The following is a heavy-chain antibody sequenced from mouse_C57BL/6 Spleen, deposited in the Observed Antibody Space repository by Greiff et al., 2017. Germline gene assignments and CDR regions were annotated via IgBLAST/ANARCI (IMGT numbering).Heavy chain of an antibody. Sequence: VQLQQPGAELVKPGASVKLSCKASGYTFTSYWMQWVKQRPGQGLEWIGEIDPSDSYTNYNQKFKGKATLTVDTSSSTAYMQLSSLTSEDSAVYYCARSEYYGSNWYFDVWGTGTTVTVSS. CDR2: IDPSDSYT. D-gene: IGHD1-1*01. CDR1: GYTFTSYW. J-gene: IGHJ1*03. CDR3: ARSEYYGSNWYFDV. V-gene: IGHV1-50*01.